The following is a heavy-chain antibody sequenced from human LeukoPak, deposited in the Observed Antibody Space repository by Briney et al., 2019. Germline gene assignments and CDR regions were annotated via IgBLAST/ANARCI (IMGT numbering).Heavy chain of an antibody. Sequence: GGSLRLSCAASGFTFSSYAMHWVRQAPGKGLEWVAFIQFDGSNKYYADSVKGRFTISRDNSKNTLYLQMSSLRAEDTAVYYCAKALGDPTDYWGQGTLVTVSS. V-gene: IGHV3-30*02. CDR1: GFTFSSYA. CDR3: AKALGDPTDY. D-gene: IGHD4-17*01. J-gene: IGHJ4*02. CDR2: IQFDGSNK.